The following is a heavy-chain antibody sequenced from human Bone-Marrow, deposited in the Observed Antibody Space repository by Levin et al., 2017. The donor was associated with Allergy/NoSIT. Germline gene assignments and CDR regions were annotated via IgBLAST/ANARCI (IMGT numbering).Heavy chain of an antibody. CDR2: LSYDGTTE. CDR3: ARTAGSQRHDFDS. D-gene: IGHD1-1*01. CDR1: RFTFENHG. J-gene: IGHJ4*01. V-gene: IGHV3-30*03. Sequence: SGGSLRLSCVGSRFTFENHGIHWVRQAPGKGLEWVSVLSYDGTTEYYADSVKGRLTMSRDNSKNTVYLQIESLRLDDTAVYYCARTAGSQRHDFDSWGQGTLVTVSS.